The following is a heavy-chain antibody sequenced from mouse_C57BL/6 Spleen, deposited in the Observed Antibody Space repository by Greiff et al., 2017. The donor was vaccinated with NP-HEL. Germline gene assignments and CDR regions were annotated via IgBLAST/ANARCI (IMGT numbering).Heavy chain of an antibody. Sequence: VQLQQSGAELVRPGASVTLSCKASGYTFTDYEMHWVKQTPVHGLEWIGAIDPETGGTAYNQKFKGKAILTADKSSSTAYMELRSLTSEDSAVDYCTRVDGYYRVFAYWGQGTLVTVSA. J-gene: IGHJ3*01. D-gene: IGHD2-3*01. V-gene: IGHV1-15*01. CDR1: GYTFTDYE. CDR3: TRVDGYYRVFAY. CDR2: IDPETGGT.